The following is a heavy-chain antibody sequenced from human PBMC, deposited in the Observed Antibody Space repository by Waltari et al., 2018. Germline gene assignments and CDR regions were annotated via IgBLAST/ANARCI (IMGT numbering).Heavy chain of an antibody. CDR1: GASISPNYW. J-gene: IGHJ4*02. D-gene: IGHD2-15*01. V-gene: IGHV4-4*02. CDR2: IHHSGRT. CDR3: AADRGNGLYFDY. Sequence: QVQLQESGPGLVKPSGTLSLTCAVSGASISPNYWWSWVRQSPGKGLEWIGQIHHSGRTYSTPSLKSRITISVDKSKNQFSLNLSSVNDADTAVYYCAADRGNGLYFDYWGQGTLVTVSS.